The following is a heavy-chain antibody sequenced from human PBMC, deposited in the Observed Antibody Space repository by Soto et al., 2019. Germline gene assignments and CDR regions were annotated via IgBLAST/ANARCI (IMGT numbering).Heavy chain of an antibody. J-gene: IGHJ6*02. CDR2: ISGSGGST. Sequence: PGGSLRLSCAASGFTFSIYSMNWVRQAPGKGLEWVSLISGSGGSTHYADSVEGRFTISRDNSKNTLYLEMDSLRAEGTAVYYCAKVVKYDVLTGYYKGPDYYGMDVWGQGTTVTVSS. CDR3: AKVVKYDVLTGYYKGPDYYGMDV. V-gene: IGHV3-23*01. D-gene: IGHD3-9*01. CDR1: GFTFSIYS.